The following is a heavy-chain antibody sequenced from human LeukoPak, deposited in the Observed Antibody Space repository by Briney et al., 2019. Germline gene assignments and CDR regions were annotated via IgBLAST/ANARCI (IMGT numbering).Heavy chain of an antibody. CDR3: ARGREPYTNTYCFDP. Sequence: GGSLRLSCAASGFTFHYYGMNWVRQAPGKGLEWVSSISSSGVYTYYAHSLKGRFTISRDNAENSLYLQMDSLRAEDTGLYYCARGREPYTNTYCFDPWGQGTLVTVSS. J-gene: IGHJ5*02. D-gene: IGHD3-16*01. CDR1: GFTFHYYG. CDR2: ISSSGVYT. V-gene: IGHV3-21*01.